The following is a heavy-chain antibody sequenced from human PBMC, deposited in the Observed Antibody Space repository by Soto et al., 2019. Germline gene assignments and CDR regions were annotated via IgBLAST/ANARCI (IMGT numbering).Heavy chain of an antibody. D-gene: IGHD3-16*02. V-gene: IGHV1-8*01. CDR2: MDPNSGNT. J-gene: IGHJ4*02. Sequence: QVQLVQSGVEVKKPGASVKVSCKASGYTFTSSDINWVRQATGQGLEWMGWMDPNSGNTGYAQKFQGRVTMTRNTSISTAYMELSSLRSEDRAVYYCARGEIIYDYIWGSFRYTVFDYWGQGSQVTVPS. CDR1: GYTFTSSD. CDR3: ARGEIIYDYIWGSFRYTVFDY.